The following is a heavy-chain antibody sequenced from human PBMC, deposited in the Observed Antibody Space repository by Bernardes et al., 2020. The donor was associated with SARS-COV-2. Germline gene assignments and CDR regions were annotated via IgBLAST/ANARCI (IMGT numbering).Heavy chain of an antibody. D-gene: IGHD3-22*01. J-gene: IGHJ3*02. Sequence: ASVKASCKVSGYTLSDLSMHWVRQAPGKGLEWMGSFDPEDGEAVYAQKFLGRVTMTADTSTYTSYMELSSLRSDDMAVYYCTTSLSLTVVVYAFDIWGQGTTVIVSS. V-gene: IGHV1-24*01. CDR3: TTSLSLTVVVYAFDI. CDR1: GYTLSDLS. CDR2: FDPEDGEA.